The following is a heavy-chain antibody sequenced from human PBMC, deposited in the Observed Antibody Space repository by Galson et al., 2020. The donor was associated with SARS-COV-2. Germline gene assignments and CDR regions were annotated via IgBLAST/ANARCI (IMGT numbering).Heavy chain of an antibody. CDR3: ARDSSGSYWDYYYYYMDV. D-gene: IGHD1-26*01. CDR1: GFTFSSYS. J-gene: IGHJ6*03. Sequence: NSGGSLRLSCAASGFTFSSYSMNWVRQAPGKGLEWVSSISSSSSYIYYADSVKGRFTISRDNAKNSLYLQMNSLRAEDTAVYYCARDSSGSYWDYYYYYMDVWGKGTTVTISS. CDR2: ISSSSSYI. V-gene: IGHV3-21*01.